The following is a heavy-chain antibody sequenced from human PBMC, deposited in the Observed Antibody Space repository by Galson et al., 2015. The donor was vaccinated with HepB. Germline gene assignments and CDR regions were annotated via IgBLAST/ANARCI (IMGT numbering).Heavy chain of an antibody. V-gene: IGHV1-69*13. CDR3: ARDGKGYCSGGSCYKETAFDI. D-gene: IGHD2-15*01. CDR1: GYTFTGYY. Sequence: SVKVSCKASGYTFTGYYMHWVRQAPGQGLEWMGGIIPIFGTANYAQKFQGRVTITADESTSTAYMELSSLRSEDTAVYYCARDGKGYCSGGSCYKETAFDIWGQGTMVTVSS. CDR2: IIPIFGTA. J-gene: IGHJ3*02.